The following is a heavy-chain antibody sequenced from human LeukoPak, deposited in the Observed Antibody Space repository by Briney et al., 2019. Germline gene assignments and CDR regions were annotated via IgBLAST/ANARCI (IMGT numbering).Heavy chain of an antibody. J-gene: IGHJ1*01. D-gene: IGHD3-10*01. CDR3: AREALWFGDLGIFQH. CDR2: ISRSGGST. Sequence: PGGSLRLSCAASGFTFGTYDMYWVRQAPGKGLECVSSISRSGGSTYYADSVKGRFTISRDNSKNTLYLQMNSLRAEDTAVYYCAREALWFGDLGIFQHWGQGTLVTVSS. CDR1: GFTFGTYD. V-gene: IGHV3-23*01.